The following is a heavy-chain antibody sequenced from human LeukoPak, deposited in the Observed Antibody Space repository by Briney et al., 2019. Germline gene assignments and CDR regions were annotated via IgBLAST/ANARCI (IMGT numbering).Heavy chain of an antibody. CDR1: GFTFSSYA. CDR3: AKGESQPRYYFQY. CDR2: ITGSGDAT. Sequence: GGSLRLSCAASGFTFSSYAMRWVRQAPGRGLEWVSSITGSGDATFYADSVKGRFTISRDNSRNTLYLQMDNLRAEDTATYFCAKGESQPRYYFQYWGQGTVVAVSS. D-gene: IGHD3-16*01. V-gene: IGHV3-23*01. J-gene: IGHJ4*02.